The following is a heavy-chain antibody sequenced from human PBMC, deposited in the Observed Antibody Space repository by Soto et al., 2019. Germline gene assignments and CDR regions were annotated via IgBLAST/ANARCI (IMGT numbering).Heavy chain of an antibody. V-gene: IGHV3-30*18. J-gene: IGHJ6*02. CDR2: ISYDGSNK. CDR1: GFNFANHG. Sequence: GGSLRLSCVGSGFNFANHGIQWIRQAPGKGLEWVAVISYDGSNKYYADSVKGRFTISRDNSKNTLYLQMNSLRAEDTAVYYCAKSKLGTEYYYYGMDVWGQGTTVTVSS. CDR3: AKSKLGTEYYYYGMDV. D-gene: IGHD7-27*01.